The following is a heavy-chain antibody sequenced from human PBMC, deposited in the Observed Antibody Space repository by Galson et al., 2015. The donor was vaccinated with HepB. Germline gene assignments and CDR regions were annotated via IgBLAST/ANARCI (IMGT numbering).Heavy chain of an antibody. CDR3: ARGYDSANYYYLY. Sequence: SGGTFSSCAISWVRQDPGQGLEWMGGITPMFGTANYAQKFQGRVTITADESTSTAYMELSSLRSEDTAVYYCARGYDSANYYYLYWGQGTLVTVSS. CDR1: GGTFSSCA. CDR2: ITPMFGTA. V-gene: IGHV1-69*01. J-gene: IGHJ4*02. D-gene: IGHD3-10*01.